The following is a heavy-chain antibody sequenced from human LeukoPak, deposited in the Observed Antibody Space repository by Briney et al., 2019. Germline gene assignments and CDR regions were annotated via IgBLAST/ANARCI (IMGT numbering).Heavy chain of an antibody. CDR2: INSNSGGT. CDR3: ARVSRWLRSLDDASWFDP. Sequence: AASVKVSCKASGYTFTGYYMHWVRQAPGQGLEWMGWINSNSGGTNYAQKFQGRVTMTRDTSISTAYMELSRLRSDDTAVYYCARVSRWLRSLDDASWFDPWGQGTLVTVSS. D-gene: IGHD5-12*01. J-gene: IGHJ5*02. V-gene: IGHV1-2*02. CDR1: GYTFTGYY.